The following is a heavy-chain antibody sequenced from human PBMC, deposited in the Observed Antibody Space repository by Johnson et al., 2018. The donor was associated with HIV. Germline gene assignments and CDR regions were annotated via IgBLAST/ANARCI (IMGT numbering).Heavy chain of an antibody. CDR3: ARGRGWWLQLGGAFDI. D-gene: IGHD5-24*01. V-gene: IGHV3-53*01. CDR2: IYIGGST. Sequence: VQLVESGGGLIQPGGSLRLSCAASGFTVSSNYMSWVRQAPGKGLEWVSVIYIGGSTYYADSVKGRFTISRDNSKNTLYLQMNSLRAEDTAIYYCARGRGWWLQLGGAFDIWGQGTMVTVSS. CDR1: GFTVSSNY. J-gene: IGHJ3*02.